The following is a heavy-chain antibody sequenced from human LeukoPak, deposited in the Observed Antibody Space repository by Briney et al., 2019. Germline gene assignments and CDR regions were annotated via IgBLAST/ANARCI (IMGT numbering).Heavy chain of an antibody. Sequence: GGSLRLSCAASGFIVSSNYMTWVRQAPGKGLQWVAILFSDRRTFYADTMKGRFTVSRDDSKNTLYLQMNSLRPDDTAVYYCAKDVVIGASYDYGDYIPLPHWGQGTLVTVSS. CDR1: GFIVSSNY. D-gene: IGHD4-17*01. J-gene: IGHJ1*01. V-gene: IGHV3-66*02. CDR2: LFSDRRT. CDR3: AKDVVIGASYDYGDYIPLPH.